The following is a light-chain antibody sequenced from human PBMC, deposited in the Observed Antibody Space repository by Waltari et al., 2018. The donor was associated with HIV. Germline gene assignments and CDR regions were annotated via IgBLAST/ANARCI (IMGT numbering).Light chain of an antibody. V-gene: IGLV1-47*01. CDR3: VAWDDSLRGVV. CDR2: RNN. J-gene: IGLJ2*01. Sequence: SVLTQPPSASVPTGPGVTISGSGYTSTTRSTAVFWYQHRPGAAPKRRNQRNNQRPSGVPDRFSGSTSGTSASLAISGLRSEDESDYYCVAWDDSLRGVVFVGGTKVAAL. CDR1: TSTTRSTA.